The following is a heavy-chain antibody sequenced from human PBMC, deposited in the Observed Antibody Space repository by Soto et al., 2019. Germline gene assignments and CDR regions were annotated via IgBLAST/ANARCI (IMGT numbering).Heavy chain of an antibody. CDR1: GFTFDDYA. CDR2: ISWNSGSI. Sequence: PGGSLRLSCAASGFTFDDYAMHWVRQAPGKGLEWVSGISWNSGSIGYADSVKGRFTISRDNAKNSLYLQMNSLRAEDTALYYCAKEQYSSSWYFRQAYYYYYGMDVWGQGTTVTVSS. CDR3: AKEQYSSSWYFRQAYYYYYGMDV. D-gene: IGHD6-13*01. V-gene: IGHV3-9*01. J-gene: IGHJ6*02.